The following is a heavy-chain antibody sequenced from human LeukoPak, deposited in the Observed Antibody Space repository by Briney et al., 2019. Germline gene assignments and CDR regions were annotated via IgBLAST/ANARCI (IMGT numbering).Heavy chain of an antibody. V-gene: IGHV3-64*01. CDR1: GFTLSGYV. CDR2: ITSNGGTT. J-gene: IGHJ4*02. D-gene: IGHD5-24*01. CDR3: ARENGGGSDY. Sequence: GGSLRLSCAASGFTLSGYVMHWVRQAPGKGPEPVSAITSNGGTTYYASSVKGRFTISRDNSKNTLYLQMGSLRTEDMAVYYCARENGGGSDYWGQGTLVTVSS.